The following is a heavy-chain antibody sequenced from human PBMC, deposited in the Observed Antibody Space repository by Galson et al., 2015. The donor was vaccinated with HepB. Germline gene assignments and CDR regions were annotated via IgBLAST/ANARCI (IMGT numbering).Heavy chain of an antibody. Sequence: SLRLSCAASGFTFSSYAMRWVRQAPGKGLEWVAVISYDGSNKYHADSVKGRFTISRDNSKNKLYLQMNSLRAEDTAVYYCAKDRLGGMTTVTTHWFDPWGQGTLVTVSS. J-gene: IGHJ5*02. D-gene: IGHD4-11*01. CDR1: GFTFSSYA. CDR3: AKDRLGGMTTVTTHWFDP. CDR2: ISYDGSNK. V-gene: IGHV3-30-3*01.